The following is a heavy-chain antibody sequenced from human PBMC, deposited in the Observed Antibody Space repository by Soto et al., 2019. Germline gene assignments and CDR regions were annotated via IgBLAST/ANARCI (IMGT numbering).Heavy chain of an antibody. J-gene: IGHJ5*02. CDR3: ARDTWATVTPFRVISGWFDP. CDR1: GYTFTSYG. CDR2: ISAYNGNT. Sequence: QVQLVQSGAEVKKPGASVKVSCKASGYTFTSYGISWVRQAPGQGLEWMGWISAYNGNTNYAQKLQGRFTMIKDTSTSTAYRELRSLRSDDTAVYYCARDTWATVTPFRVISGWFDPWGQGTLVTVSS. D-gene: IGHD4-17*01. V-gene: IGHV1-18*01.